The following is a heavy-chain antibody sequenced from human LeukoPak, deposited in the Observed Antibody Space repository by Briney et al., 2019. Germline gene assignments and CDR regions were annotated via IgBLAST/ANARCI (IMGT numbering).Heavy chain of an antibody. CDR1: GFTFDDYG. CDR3: ARGSLYDSSGPGLDAFDI. J-gene: IGHJ3*02. Sequence: GGSLRLSCAASGFTFDDYGMSWVRQAPGKGLEWVSGINWNGGSTGYADSVKGRFTISRDNAKNSLYLQMNSLRAEDTALYYCARGSLYDSSGPGLDAFDIWGQGTMVTVSS. CDR2: INWNGGST. D-gene: IGHD3-22*01. V-gene: IGHV3-20*04.